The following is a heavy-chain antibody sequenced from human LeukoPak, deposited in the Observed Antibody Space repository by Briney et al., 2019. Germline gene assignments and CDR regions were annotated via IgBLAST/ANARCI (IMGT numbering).Heavy chain of an antibody. Sequence: SETLSLTCTVSGGSISSYYWSWIRQPPGKGLEWIGYIYTSGSTNYNPSLKSRVTISVDTSKNQFSLKLSSATAADTAVYYCARLLGARVGAFDIWGQGTMVTVSS. J-gene: IGHJ3*02. D-gene: IGHD1-26*01. CDR2: IYTSGST. V-gene: IGHV4-4*09. CDR3: ARLLGARVGAFDI. CDR1: GGSISSYY.